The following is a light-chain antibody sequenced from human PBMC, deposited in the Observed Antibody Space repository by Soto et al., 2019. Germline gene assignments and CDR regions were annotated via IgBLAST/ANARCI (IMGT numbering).Light chain of an antibody. CDR3: QVWDGSSDHVL. Sequence: SYELTQPPSVSVASGKTARITCGGDNVGSKNVHWYQQKPGQAPVVLIYYDSDRPSGIPERFSGSNSGNTATLTISSVEAGDEADYYCQVWDGSSDHVLFGGGTKLTVL. V-gene: IGLV3-21*04. J-gene: IGLJ2*01. CDR1: NVGSKN. CDR2: YDS.